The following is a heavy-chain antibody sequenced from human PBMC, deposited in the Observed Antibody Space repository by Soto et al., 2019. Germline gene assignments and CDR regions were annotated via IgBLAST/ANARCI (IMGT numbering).Heavy chain of an antibody. Sequence: GGSLRLSCAASGFTFSSYLMDWVRQAPGKGLEWVTNINQDGSEMHYVTSVRGRFTISRDNAKSSLYLQMSSLTAEDSALYYCSPSLDYWGEGALVTVYS. CDR3: SPSLDY. V-gene: IGHV3-7*01. CDR2: INQDGSEM. CDR1: GFTFSSYL. J-gene: IGHJ4*02.